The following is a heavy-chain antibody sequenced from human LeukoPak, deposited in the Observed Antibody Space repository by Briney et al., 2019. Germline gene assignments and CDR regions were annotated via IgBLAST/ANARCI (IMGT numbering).Heavy chain of an antibody. J-gene: IGHJ4*02. V-gene: IGHV3-30*18. CDR1: GFTFSSYG. D-gene: IGHD3-9*01. CDR3: AKAHTPYDILAAFDC. CDR2: ISYDGSNK. Sequence: GRSLRLSCAASGFTFSSYGMHWVRQAPGKGLEWVAVISYDGSNKYYADSVKGRFTISRDNSKNTLYLQMNSLRAEDTAVYYCAKAHTPYDILAAFDCWGQGTLVTVSS.